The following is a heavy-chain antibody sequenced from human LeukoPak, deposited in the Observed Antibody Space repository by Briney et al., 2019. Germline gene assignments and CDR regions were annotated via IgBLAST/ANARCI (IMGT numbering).Heavy chain of an antibody. Sequence: ASVKVSCKASGYTFSSYYMFWVRQAPGQGLEWMGIINPSSGSTSYARRFQGRVTMTRDMSTSTVYMELSSLRYEDTAVYYCARAEASGFVTPGWFDPWGQGTLVTVSS. CDR3: ARAEASGFVTPGWFDP. CDR2: INPSSGST. CDR1: GYTFSSYY. V-gene: IGHV1-46*01. J-gene: IGHJ5*02. D-gene: IGHD3-22*01.